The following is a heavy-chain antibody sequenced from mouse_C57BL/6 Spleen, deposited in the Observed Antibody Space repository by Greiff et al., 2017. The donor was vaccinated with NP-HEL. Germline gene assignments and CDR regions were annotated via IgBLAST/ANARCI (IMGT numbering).Heavy chain of an antibody. V-gene: IGHV2-2*01. J-gene: IGHJ4*01. Sequence: QVQLQQSGPGLVQPSQSLSITCTVSGFSLTSYGVHWVRQSPGKGLEWLGVIWSGGSTDYNAAFISRLSISKDNSKSQVFFKMNSLQADDTAIYYCARKRAIVTSYYAMDYWGQGTSVTVSS. CDR1: GFSLTSYG. CDR2: IWSGGST. CDR3: ARKRAIVTSYYAMDY. D-gene: IGHD2-5*01.